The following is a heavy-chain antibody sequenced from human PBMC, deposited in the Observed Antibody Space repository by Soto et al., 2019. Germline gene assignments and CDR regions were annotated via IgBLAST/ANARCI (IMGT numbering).Heavy chain of an antibody. V-gene: IGHV4-4*02. J-gene: IGHJ3*02. Sequence: PSETLSLTCTVSGDSINNANYYWSWVRQPPGKGLEWIGEIYHSGSTNYNPSLKSRVTISVDKSKNQFSLKLSSVTAADTAVYYCARGDSSGYLTREYAFDIWGQGTMVTVSS. CDR1: GDSINNANYY. CDR2: IYHSGST. D-gene: IGHD3-22*01. CDR3: ARGDSSGYLTREYAFDI.